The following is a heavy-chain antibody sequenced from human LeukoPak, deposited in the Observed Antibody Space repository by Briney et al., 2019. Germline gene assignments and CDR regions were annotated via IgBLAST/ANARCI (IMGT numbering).Heavy chain of an antibody. D-gene: IGHD1-26*01. CDR1: GFTFDDYA. CDR2: ISWNSGSI. Sequence: GRSLRLSCAASGFTFDDYAMHWVRQAPGKGVEWVSGISWNSGSIGYADSVKGRFTISRDNAKNSLYLQMNSLRAEDMALYYCAEASIVGYYFDYWGQGTLVTVSS. CDR3: AEASIVGYYFDY. V-gene: IGHV3-9*03. J-gene: IGHJ4*02.